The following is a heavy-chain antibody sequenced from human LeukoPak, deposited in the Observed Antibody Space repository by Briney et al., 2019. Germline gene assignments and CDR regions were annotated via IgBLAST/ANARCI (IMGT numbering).Heavy chain of an antibody. J-gene: IGHJ3*02. Sequence: ASVKVSCKASGYTFTSYDINWVRQATGQGLEWMGWMNPNSGNTGYAQKFQGRVTITRNTSISTAYMELSSLRSEDTAVYYCVRGRVKYCSSTSCYGDAFDIWGQGTMVTVSS. V-gene: IGHV1-8*03. CDR2: MNPNSGNT. CDR3: VRGRVKYCSSTSCYGDAFDI. CDR1: GYTFTSYD. D-gene: IGHD2-2*01.